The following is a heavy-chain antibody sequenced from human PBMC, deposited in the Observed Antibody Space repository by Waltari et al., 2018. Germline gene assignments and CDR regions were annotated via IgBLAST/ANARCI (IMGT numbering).Heavy chain of an antibody. Sequence: EVQLVESGGGLVQPGGPLRFTCSASASPVSCRCMHWVRQAPGKGLEWVSLVYSGGTTYYAGSVEGRFTISRDISTNTVYLQMNSLTAEDTAVYYCARDPLYYFDSWGQGALVTVSS. CDR1: ASPVSCRC. V-gene: IGHV3-53*01. CDR3: ARDPLYYFDS. J-gene: IGHJ4*02. CDR2: VYSGGTT.